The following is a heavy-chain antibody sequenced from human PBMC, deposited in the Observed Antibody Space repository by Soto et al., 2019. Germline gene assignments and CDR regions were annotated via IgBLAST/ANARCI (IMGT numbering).Heavy chain of an antibody. CDR2: IVPIYRTA. Sequence: SVKVSCKASGGTFSSYRINWVRQAPGQGLEWVGGIVPIYRTADYAQKFQGRVTITADESARTSYMELRSLKSQDTAVYCCVRDSGAKLSRSWGQGTLVTVSS. D-gene: IGHD3-10*01. CDR1: GGTFSSYR. J-gene: IGHJ4*02. V-gene: IGHV1-69*13. CDR3: VRDSGAKLSRS.